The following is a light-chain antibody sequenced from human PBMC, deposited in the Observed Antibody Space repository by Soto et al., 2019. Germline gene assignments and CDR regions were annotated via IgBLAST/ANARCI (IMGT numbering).Light chain of an antibody. V-gene: IGLV2-23*01. Sequence: QSALTQPASVSGSPGQSITISCTGTSSDIGSYDLVSWYQQYPGKAPQLMIFGAKTRPSGVSNRFSGSKSGNTASLTISGLQAEDEADYYCCSFAGSGWVFGGGTKLTVL. CDR1: SSDIGSYDL. J-gene: IGLJ3*02. CDR3: CSFAGSGWV. CDR2: GAK.